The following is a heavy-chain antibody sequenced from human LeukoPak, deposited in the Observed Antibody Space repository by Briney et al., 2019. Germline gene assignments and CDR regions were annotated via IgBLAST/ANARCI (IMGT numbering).Heavy chain of an antibody. CDR2: IYYSGST. V-gene: IGHV4-39*07. CDR3: ARVFSEVEYYMDV. Sequence: PSETLSLTCSVSGGSISSSSYSWGWVRQPPGKGLEWIARIYYSGSTYYNPSLKSRVTISVDTSKNQFSLKLSSVTAADTAVYYCARVFSEVEYYMDVWGKGTTVTVSS. CDR1: GGSISSSSYS. D-gene: IGHD5-24*01. J-gene: IGHJ6*03.